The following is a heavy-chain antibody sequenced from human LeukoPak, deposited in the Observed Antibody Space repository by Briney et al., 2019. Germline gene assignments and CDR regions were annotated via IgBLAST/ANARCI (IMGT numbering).Heavy chain of an antibody. D-gene: IGHD3-10*01. J-gene: IGHJ4*02. CDR2: IYSSGST. Sequence: PSETLSLTCTVSGGSISSYYWSWIRQPAGKGLEWIGRIYSSGSTNYNPSLKSRVTISVDTSKNQFSLKLSSVTAADTAVYYCARVYGSGSYPYGIDYWGQGTLVTVSS. V-gene: IGHV4-4*07. CDR1: GGSISSYY. CDR3: ARVYGSGSYPYGIDY.